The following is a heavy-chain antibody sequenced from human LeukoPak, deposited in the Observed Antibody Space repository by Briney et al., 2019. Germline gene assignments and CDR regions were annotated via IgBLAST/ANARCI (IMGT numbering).Heavy chain of an antibody. D-gene: IGHD3-22*01. CDR3: ARGDYYDSSGYYYH. J-gene: IGHJ5*02. CDR1: GGSISSGDYY. Sequence: SETLSLTCTVSGGSISSGDYYWSWIRQPPGKGLEWIGFIYYSGSTSYNPSLKSRVTISLDTSKNYFSLKLTSVTAADTAMYYYARGDYYDSSGYYYHWGQGTLVTVSS. CDR2: IYYSGST. V-gene: IGHV4-30-4*08.